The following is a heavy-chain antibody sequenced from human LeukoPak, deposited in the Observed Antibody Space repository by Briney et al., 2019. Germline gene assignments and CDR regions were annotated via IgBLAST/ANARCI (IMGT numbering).Heavy chain of an antibody. D-gene: IGHD3-3*01. CDR1: GGSISSYY. V-gene: IGHV4-59*01. CDR2: IYYSGST. J-gene: IGHJ3*02. CDR3: ARGYDSWSGLGGDAFDI. Sequence: SETLSLTCTVSGGSISSYYWSWIRQPPGKGLEWIGYIYYSGSTNYNPSLKSRVTISVDTSKNQFSLKLSSVTAADTAVYYCARGYDSWSGLGGDAFDIWGQGTMVTVSS.